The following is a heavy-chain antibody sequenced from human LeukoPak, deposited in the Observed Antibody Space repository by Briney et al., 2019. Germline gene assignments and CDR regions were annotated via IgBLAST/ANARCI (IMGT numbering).Heavy chain of an antibody. CDR3: ARVRIAVTWNWFDP. CDR1: GGSFSGYY. D-gene: IGHD4-17*01. Sequence: PSETLTLTCAVYGGSFSGYYWSWIRHPPGKGLEWIGEINHSGSTNYNPSLKSRVTISVDTSKNQFSLKLSSVTAADTAVYYCARVRIAVTWNWFDPWGQGTLVTVSS. CDR2: INHSGST. J-gene: IGHJ5*02. V-gene: IGHV4-34*01.